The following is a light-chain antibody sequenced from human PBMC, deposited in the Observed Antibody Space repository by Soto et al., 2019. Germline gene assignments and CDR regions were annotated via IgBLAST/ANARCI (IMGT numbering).Light chain of an antibody. J-gene: IGKJ5*01. CDR3: QQRSIWPLT. V-gene: IGKV3-11*01. Sequence: IVFTRSKGTLSLSPGERATLSCRASQSVSNNYLAWYQQKPGQAPRLLIYDASNRATGTPARFSGSGSGTDFTLTISSLEAEDFAVYYCQQRSIWPLTFGQGTRLEI. CDR2: DAS. CDR1: QSVSNNY.